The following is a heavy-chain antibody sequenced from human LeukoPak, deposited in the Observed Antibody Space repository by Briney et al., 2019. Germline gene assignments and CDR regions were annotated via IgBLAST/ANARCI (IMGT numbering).Heavy chain of an antibody. J-gene: IGHJ4*02. CDR1: GFTFSSYA. CDR2: ISGSGGST. V-gene: IGHV3-23*01. CDR3: ATPITMIVVANPDY. Sequence: GGSLRLSCAASGFTFSSYAMSWVRQAPGKVLEWVSAISGSGGSTYYADSVKGRFTISRDNSKNTLYLQMNSLRAEDTAVYYCATPITMIVVANPDYWGQGTLVTVSS. D-gene: IGHD3-22*01.